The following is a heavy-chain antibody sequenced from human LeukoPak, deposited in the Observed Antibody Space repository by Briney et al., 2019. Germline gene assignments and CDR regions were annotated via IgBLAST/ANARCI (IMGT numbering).Heavy chain of an antibody. J-gene: IGHJ5*02. V-gene: IGHV4-39*01. CDR2: IYYSGTA. CDR1: GDSISSNTYY. CDR3: ARTSIYFDSSGYRS. Sequence: PSETLSLTCTISGDSISSNTYYWAWIRQPPEKGLEWIGIIYYSGTAYYNPSLKSRVTMSVGASKSQFSLRLNSVTAADTAVYYCARTSIYFDSSGYRSWGQGTLVTVSS. D-gene: IGHD3-22*01.